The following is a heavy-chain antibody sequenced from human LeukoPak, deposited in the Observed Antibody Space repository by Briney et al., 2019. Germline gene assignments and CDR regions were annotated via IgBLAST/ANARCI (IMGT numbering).Heavy chain of an antibody. CDR1: GFTFSSYA. Sequence: GGSLRLSCAASGFTFSSYAMSWVRQAPGKGLEWVSAIGPTGRTTYYADSVKGQFTISRDNSKNTLYLQMNNLRAEDTAVYYCARVGVTPLDYWGQGTLVTVSS. D-gene: IGHD4-23*01. CDR2: IGPTGRTT. V-gene: IGHV3-23*01. CDR3: ARVGVTPLDY. J-gene: IGHJ4*02.